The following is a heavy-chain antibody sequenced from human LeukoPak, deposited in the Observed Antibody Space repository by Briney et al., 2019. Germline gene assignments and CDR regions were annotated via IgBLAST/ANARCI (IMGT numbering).Heavy chain of an antibody. CDR2: ISAYNGNT. J-gene: IGHJ4*02. CDR3: ARDRRDYDFWSGYYTGGGDY. Sequence: ASVTVSCTASGYTFTSYGINWVRQAPGQGLEWMGWISAYNGNTNYAQKFQGRVTMTTDTSTSTAYMELRSLRSDDTAVYYCARDRRDYDFWSGYYTGGGDYWGQGTLVTVSS. CDR1: GYTFTSYG. D-gene: IGHD3-3*01. V-gene: IGHV1-18*01.